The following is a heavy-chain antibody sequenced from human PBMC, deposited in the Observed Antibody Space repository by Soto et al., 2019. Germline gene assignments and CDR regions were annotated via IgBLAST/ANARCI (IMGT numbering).Heavy chain of an antibody. Sequence: GGSLRLSCAASGFNFRSYGMSWVRQAPGKGLEWVSGISSSGGSTYYADSVRGRFTISRDNSKNTLHMQMNSLRADDTAVYYCANVRGVDVWGQGTTVTVSS. CDR3: ANVRGVDV. V-gene: IGHV3-23*01. CDR1: GFNFRSYG. CDR2: ISSSGGST. J-gene: IGHJ6*02.